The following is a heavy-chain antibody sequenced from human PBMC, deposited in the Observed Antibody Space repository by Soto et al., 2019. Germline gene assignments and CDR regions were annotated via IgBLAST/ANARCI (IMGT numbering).Heavy chain of an antibody. J-gene: IGHJ2*01. CDR1: GYTFTSYG. Sequence: ASVKVSCKASGYTFTSYGISWVRQAPGQGLEWMGWISAYNGNTNYAQKLQGRVTMTTDTSTSTAYMELRSLRSDDTAVYYCARVAGGYSTQKGYFDLWGRGTLVTVSS. D-gene: IGHD6-13*01. CDR2: ISAYNGNT. CDR3: ARVAGGYSTQKGYFDL. V-gene: IGHV1-18*01.